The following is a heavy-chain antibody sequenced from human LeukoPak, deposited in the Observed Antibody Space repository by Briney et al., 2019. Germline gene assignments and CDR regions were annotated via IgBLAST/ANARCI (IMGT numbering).Heavy chain of an antibody. V-gene: IGHV3-33*01. J-gene: IGHJ4*02. CDR2: IWLDGTNK. Sequence: PGGSLRLSCAASGFIFSNYGMHWVRQAPGKGLEWVALIWLDGTNKYYADSVKGRFTISRDNSNNTLYLQMNSLRVEDTAIYYCARQTTVATDCWGQGTLVTVSS. CDR3: ARQTTVATDC. CDR1: GFIFSNYG. D-gene: IGHD4-23*01.